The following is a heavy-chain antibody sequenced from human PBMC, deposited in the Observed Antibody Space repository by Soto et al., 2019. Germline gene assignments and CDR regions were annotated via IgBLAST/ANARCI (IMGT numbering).Heavy chain of an antibody. Sequence: PGGSLRLSCAVSGFTFSSHAMSWVRQAPGKGLECVSSITGSGGSTYYADSVKGRFTISRDNSKNTLYLQMNSLRAEDTAVYYCAKNSYYGSGRKNYYYYYMDVWGKGTTVTVSS. CDR2: ITGSGGST. D-gene: IGHD3-10*01. V-gene: IGHV3-23*01. J-gene: IGHJ6*03. CDR3: AKNSYYGSGRKNYYYYYMDV. CDR1: GFTFSSHA.